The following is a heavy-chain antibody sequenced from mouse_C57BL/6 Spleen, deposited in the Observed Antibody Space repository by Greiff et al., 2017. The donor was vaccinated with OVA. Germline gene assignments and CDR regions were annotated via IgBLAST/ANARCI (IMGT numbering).Heavy chain of an antibody. J-gene: IGHJ4*01. V-gene: IGHV8-12*01. CDR1: GFSLSTSGMG. CDR3: ARREDSNYGGYYAMDY. D-gene: IGHD2-5*01. CDR2: IYWDDDK. Sequence: QVTLKESGPGILQSSQPLSLTCSFSGFSLSTSGMGVSWIRQPSGKGLEWLAHIYWDDDKRYNPSLKSRLTISKETSRNQVFLKITSVDTADTATDYCARREDSNYGGYYAMDYWGQGTSVTVSS.